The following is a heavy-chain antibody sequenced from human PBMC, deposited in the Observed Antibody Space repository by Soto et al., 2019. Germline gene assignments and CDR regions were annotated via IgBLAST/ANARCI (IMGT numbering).Heavy chain of an antibody. Sequence: QVQLVQSGAEVKKPGASVKVSCKASGYTFTSYDINWVRQATGQGLEWMGWMNPNSGNTGYAQEFQGRVTMTSNAAISTGDMELGSLISEDTAVYYWAKADWFPGTSCGQGTLVTVAS. J-gene: IGHJ4*02. CDR1: GYTFTSYD. D-gene: IGHD3-9*01. V-gene: IGHV1-8*01. CDR3: AKADWFPGTS. CDR2: MNPNSGNT.